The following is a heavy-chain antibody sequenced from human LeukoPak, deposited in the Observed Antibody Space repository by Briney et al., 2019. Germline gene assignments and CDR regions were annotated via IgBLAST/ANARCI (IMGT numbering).Heavy chain of an antibody. CDR1: RYTFTGYY. D-gene: IGHD2-8*01. Sequence: ASVKVSCKASRYTFTGYYMHWVRQAPGQGLEWMGWIYPNSGGTNYAQKFQGRVTMTRDTSISTAYMELNSLRAEDTAVYYCAKDPDCTSGICYTFFDYWGQGTLVTVSS. CDR3: AKDPDCTSGICYTFFDY. CDR2: IYPNSGGT. V-gene: IGHV1-2*02. J-gene: IGHJ4*02.